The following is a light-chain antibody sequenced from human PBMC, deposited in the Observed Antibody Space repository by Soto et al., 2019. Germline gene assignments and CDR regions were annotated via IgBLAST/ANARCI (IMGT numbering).Light chain of an antibody. Sequence: DIQMTQSPSSLSASLGDRVTITCRTSQNIYNSLNWYQQKAGRAPAVLIYGASNLQGGVPLRFSGSGSGTDFTFTISGLQPEDIATYYCQQFDSLPQTFGQGTKVDIK. CDR3: QQFDSLPQT. CDR1: QNIYNS. V-gene: IGKV1-33*01. CDR2: GAS. J-gene: IGKJ1*01.